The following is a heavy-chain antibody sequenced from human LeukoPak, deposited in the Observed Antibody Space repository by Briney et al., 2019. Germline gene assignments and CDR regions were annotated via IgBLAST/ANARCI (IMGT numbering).Heavy chain of an antibody. CDR2: INVGNGNT. J-gene: IGHJ4*02. V-gene: IGHV1-3*01. Sequence: GASVKVSGRASGYTFTGYAWHWGRQAPGQRLGGRGGINVGNGNTKYSQKFQGRVTITRDTSASTAYMELSSLRSEDTAVYYCARGDYGDYVGGSGRSDVDYWGQGTLVTVSS. CDR3: ARGDYGDYVGGSGRSDVDY. CDR1: GYTFTGYA. D-gene: IGHD4-17*01.